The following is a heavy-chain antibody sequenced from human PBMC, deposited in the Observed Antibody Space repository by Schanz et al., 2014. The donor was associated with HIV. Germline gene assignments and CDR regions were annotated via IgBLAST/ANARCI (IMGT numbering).Heavy chain of an antibody. CDR3: ASGRVDTVIWWGDAFLI. V-gene: IGHV1-69*06. D-gene: IGHD5-18*01. Sequence: QVQLVQSGAEVKKPGSSVNVSCKTSGGTFSNYAISWWRQAPGQGLEGMGGIIPVSGTASYAQMFPGRVKIIADKSTSTAYMELRRLRSEDTAMYYCASGRVDTVIWWGDAFLIWGRGTMVTVSS. CDR2: IIPVSGTA. CDR1: GGTFSNYA. J-gene: IGHJ3*02.